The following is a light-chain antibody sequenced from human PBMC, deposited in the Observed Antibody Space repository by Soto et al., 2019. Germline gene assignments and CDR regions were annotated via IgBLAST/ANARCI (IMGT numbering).Light chain of an antibody. J-gene: IGLJ1*01. V-gene: IGLV1-44*01. CDR1: SSNIGSNT. Sequence: QSVLTQPPSTSGTPGQRVTISCYGSSSNIGSNTVNWYQHLPGTAPKLLIYSSNQRPSGVPDRFSGSKSGTSASLAVSVLQSEDEADYYCAAWDDSLNGYVFGTGTKVTVL. CDR3: AAWDDSLNGYV. CDR2: SSN.